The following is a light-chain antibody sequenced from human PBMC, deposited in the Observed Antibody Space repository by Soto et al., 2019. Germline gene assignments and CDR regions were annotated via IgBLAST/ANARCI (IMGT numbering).Light chain of an antibody. Sequence: EVMLAQSPGTLSLSPGERAIISCRARQSVSSSGLAWYQQKPGQAPRLLIFGAFTRATGIPDRFSGSGSGTDFTLTISSLEQEDFSVYYCQHYGTSPPFTFGQGTKLEIK. CDR3: QHYGTSPPFT. J-gene: IGKJ2*01. V-gene: IGKV3-20*01. CDR1: QSVSSSG. CDR2: GAF.